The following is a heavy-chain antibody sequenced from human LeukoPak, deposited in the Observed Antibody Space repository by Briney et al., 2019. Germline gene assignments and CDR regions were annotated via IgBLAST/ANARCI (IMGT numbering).Heavy chain of an antibody. J-gene: IGHJ5*02. D-gene: IGHD2-21*02. CDR1: GVSISTSTYY. CDR3: ARHAVVTALETYNWLDP. V-gene: IGHV4-39*01. CDR2: IYYSGST. Sequence: SETLSLTCTISGVSISTSTYYWGWIRQPPGKGLEWIGSIYYSGSTYYNPSLRSRITISVDTSKNQFSLKRSSVTAADTAVYYCARHAVVTALETYNWLDPWGQGALVTVSS.